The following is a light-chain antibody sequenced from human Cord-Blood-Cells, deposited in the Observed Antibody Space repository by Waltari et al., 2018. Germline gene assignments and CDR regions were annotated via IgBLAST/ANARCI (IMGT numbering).Light chain of an antibody. V-gene: IGKV1-39*01. CDR2: AAS. CDR1: QSISSY. Sequence: DIQMTQSPSSLSASVRDRVTITCRASQSISSYLNWYQQKPGKAPKPLIYAASSLQSGVPSRFSGSGSGTDFTLTISSLQPEDFATYYCQQSYSTPYTFGQGTKLEIK. J-gene: IGKJ2*01. CDR3: QQSYSTPYT.